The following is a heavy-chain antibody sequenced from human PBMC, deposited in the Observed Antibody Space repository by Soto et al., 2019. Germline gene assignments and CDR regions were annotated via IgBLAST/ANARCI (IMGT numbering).Heavy chain of an antibody. CDR3: ARVGSKLAAGTPDY. V-gene: IGHV3-11*01. Sequence: QVQLVESGGGLVKPGGSLRLSCAASGFTFSDYYMSWFRQAPGKGLEWVSYISGSGSITHDADSVKGLFTISRDNSKNSLYLQMNSLRAEDTAIYYCARVGSKLAAGTPDYWGQGTLVTVSS. D-gene: IGHD6-13*01. CDR2: ISGSGSIT. CDR1: GFTFSDYY. J-gene: IGHJ4*02.